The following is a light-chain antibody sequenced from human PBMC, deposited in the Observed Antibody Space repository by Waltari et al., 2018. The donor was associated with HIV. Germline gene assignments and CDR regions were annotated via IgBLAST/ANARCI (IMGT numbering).Light chain of an antibody. Sequence: IVITQSPDYLAVFRGEQANLHCKSSQSVLYSSNNKHYLAWYQQKPGRPPKLLIYWASTRESGVPDRFSGSGSETHFTLTISSLQPEDVAVYYCQQYVRKLTFGQGTRLEI. CDR1: QSVLYSSNNKHY. CDR3: QQYVRKLT. V-gene: IGKV4-1*01. J-gene: IGKJ2*01. CDR2: WAS.